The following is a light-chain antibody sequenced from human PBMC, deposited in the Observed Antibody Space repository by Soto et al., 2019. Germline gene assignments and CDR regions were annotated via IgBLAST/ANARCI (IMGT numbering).Light chain of an antibody. Sequence: EIVLTQSPGTLSLSPGERGTLSCRASQNLGTLYLAWFQQKSGQAPRLLIYSASRRATGIPDRFTGSGSGTEFTLTISSLQSEDFAVYYCLHYKDWPRWTFGQGTKVDIK. CDR1: QNLGTLY. V-gene: IGKV3D-15*01. CDR3: LHYKDWPRWT. J-gene: IGKJ1*01. CDR2: SAS.